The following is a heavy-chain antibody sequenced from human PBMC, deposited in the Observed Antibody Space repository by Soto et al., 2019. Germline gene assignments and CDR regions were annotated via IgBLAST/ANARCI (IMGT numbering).Heavy chain of an antibody. CDR1: GGSISSDY. V-gene: IGHV4-59*01. J-gene: IGHJ4*01. D-gene: IGHD2-15*01. Sequence: QVQLQESGPGLVKPSETLSLTCTVSGGSISSDYWSWIRQPPGKGLEWIGYIYYSGSTNYNPSLKSRVTISVDTSKNQCSRKLSSVTAADTAVYYCARGDSLGPDADYFDYWGHGTLVTVSS. CDR2: IYYSGST. CDR3: ARGDSLGPDADYFDY.